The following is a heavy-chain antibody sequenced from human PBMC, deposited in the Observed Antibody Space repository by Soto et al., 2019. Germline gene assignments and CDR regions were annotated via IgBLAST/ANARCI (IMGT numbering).Heavy chain of an antibody. J-gene: IGHJ4*02. Sequence: GESLKISCAASGFTFSSYSMNWVRQAPGKGLEWVSSISSSSSYIYYADSVKGRFTISRDNAKNSLYLQMNSLRAEDTAVYYCARDLEDVVVPAAIKDGEYFDYWGQGTLVTVSS. CDR3: ARDLEDVVVPAAIKDGEYFDY. D-gene: IGHD2-2*01. CDR2: ISSSSSYI. CDR1: GFTFSSYS. V-gene: IGHV3-21*01.